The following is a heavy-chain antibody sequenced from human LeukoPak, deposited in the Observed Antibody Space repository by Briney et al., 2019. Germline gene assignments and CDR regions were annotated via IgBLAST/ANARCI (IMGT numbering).Heavy chain of an antibody. CDR3: ARSPGIGY. Sequence: GGSLRLSCAASGFTFSNYAMSWVRQAPGKGLEWVSAISGSGGGTYYADSVKGRFTISRDNAKNSLYLQMNSLRAEDTAVYYCARSPGIGYWGQGTLVTVSS. CDR1: GFTFSNYA. D-gene: IGHD3-10*01. V-gene: IGHV3-23*01. CDR2: ISGSGGGT. J-gene: IGHJ4*02.